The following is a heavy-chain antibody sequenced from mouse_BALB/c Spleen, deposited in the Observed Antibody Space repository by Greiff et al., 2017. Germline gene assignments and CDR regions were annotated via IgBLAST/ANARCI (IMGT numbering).Heavy chain of an antibody. CDR2: ILPGSGST. CDR3: AREKYGNPYWYFDV. V-gene: IGHV1-9*01. CDR1: GYTFSSYW. D-gene: IGHD2-10*02. Sequence: QVQLQQSGAEQMKPGASVKISCKATGYTFSSYWIEWVKQRPGHGLEWIGEILPGSGSTNYNEKFKGKATFTADTSSNTAYMQLSSLTSEDSAVYYCAREKYGNPYWYFDVWGAGTTVTVSS. J-gene: IGHJ1*01.